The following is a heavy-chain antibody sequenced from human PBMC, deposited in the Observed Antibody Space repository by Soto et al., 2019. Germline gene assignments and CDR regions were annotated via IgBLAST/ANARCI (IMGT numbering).Heavy chain of an antibody. CDR1: GVSLVSYY. V-gene: IGHV4-59*01. J-gene: IGHJ6*02. CDR3: ASTYDSSPNYV. Sequence: KASETLSLTCSVSGVSLVSYYWSWVRQPPGKGLEWLGHIDYSGNTKYNPSLESRVTMSVDRSENQVSLKLSSVTAADTAVYYCASTYDSSPNYVWGQGTTVTVSS. D-gene: IGHD3-22*01. CDR2: IDYSGNT.